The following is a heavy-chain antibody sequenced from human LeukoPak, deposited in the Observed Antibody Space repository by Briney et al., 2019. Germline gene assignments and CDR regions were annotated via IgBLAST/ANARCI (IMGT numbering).Heavy chain of an antibody. D-gene: IGHD2-8*02. CDR2: IGPAGTNT. J-gene: IGHJ4*02. CDR3: AREESGGFFDY. V-gene: IGHV1-46*01. Sequence: GASVKVSCKTSGYTFSNYYMHWVRQAPGQGLEWMGLIGPAGTNTNYAQRFRGRVTVTRDTSTTTVYMELSSLSYEDTAVYYCAREESGGFFDYWGQGTLVTVPS. CDR1: GYTFSNYY.